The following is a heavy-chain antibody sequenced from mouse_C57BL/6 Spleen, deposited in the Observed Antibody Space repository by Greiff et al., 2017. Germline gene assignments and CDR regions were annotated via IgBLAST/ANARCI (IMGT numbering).Heavy chain of an antibody. V-gene: IGHV1-76*01. Sequence: QVQLQQSGAELVRPGASVKLSCKASGYTFTDYYINWVKQRPGQGLEWIARIYPGSGNTYYNEKFKGKATLTAEKSSSTAYMQLSSLTSDDSAVYFCARWVYSWYFDVWGTGTTVTVSS. J-gene: IGHJ1*03. CDR1: GYTFTDYY. CDR2: IYPGSGNT. CDR3: ARWVYSWYFDV. D-gene: IGHD1-1*01.